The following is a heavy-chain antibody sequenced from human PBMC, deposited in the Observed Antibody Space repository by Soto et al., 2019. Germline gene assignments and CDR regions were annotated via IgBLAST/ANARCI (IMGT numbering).Heavy chain of an antibody. CDR2: INSDGSST. CDR3: VRTSLVVAAATREDY. J-gene: IGHJ4*02. Sequence: LHLQESGPGLVKPSETLSLTCIVSGGSINSGSYYWGWIRQPPGKGLVWVSRINSDGSSTSYADSVKGRFTISRDNAKNTLYLQMNSLRAEDTAVYYCVRTSLVVAAATREDYWGQGTLVTVSS. CDR1: GGSINSGSYY. D-gene: IGHD2-15*01. V-gene: IGHV3-74*01.